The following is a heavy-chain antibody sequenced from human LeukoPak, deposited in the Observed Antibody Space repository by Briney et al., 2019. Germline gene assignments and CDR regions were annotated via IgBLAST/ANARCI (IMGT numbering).Heavy chain of an antibody. CDR2: ISSSSIYK. D-gene: IGHD2-15*01. J-gene: IGHJ4*02. CDR1: GFTFSSYA. V-gene: IGHV3-21*01. Sequence: GGSLRLSCAASGFTFSSYAMNWVRQAPGKGLEWVSSISSSSIYKYYADSVKGRFIISRDNAKNSLYLQMITLRAEDTAVYYCAKEGYCSGGSCYQWYYFDYWGQGTLVTVSS. CDR3: AKEGYCSGGSCYQWYYFDY.